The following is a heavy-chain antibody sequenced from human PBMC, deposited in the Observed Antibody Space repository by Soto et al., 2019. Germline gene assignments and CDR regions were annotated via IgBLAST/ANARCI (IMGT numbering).Heavy chain of an antibody. CDR3: AKDAPHTSCDDGSCYSSGDYYFDS. V-gene: IGHV3-30*18. CDR2: VSYDGVLT. J-gene: IGHJ4*02. Sequence: HPGGSLRLSCEASGFSFNIYYMHWVRRAPGKGPEWVALVSYDGVLTYYADSVQGRFTISRDNSKSTLYLEMNSLRIEDTALYYCAKDAPHTSCDDGSCYSSGDYYFDSWGQGTLVTVSS. CDR1: GFSFNIYY. D-gene: IGHD2-15*01.